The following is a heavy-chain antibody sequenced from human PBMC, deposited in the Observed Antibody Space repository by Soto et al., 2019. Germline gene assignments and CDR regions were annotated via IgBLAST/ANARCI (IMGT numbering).Heavy chain of an antibody. CDR1: GFTFSTYG. Sequence: LRLSCSASGFTFSTYGMHWVRQAPGKGLQWVAAIWFDGSNKFYADSVRGRFSISRDNSRNKVYLQMNSLRAEDTAVYYCARDTGGSSSLYGMAVWGQGSTGTFAS. CDR2: IWFDGSNK. J-gene: IGHJ6*01. CDR3: ARDTGGSSSLYGMAV. D-gene: IGHD6-6*01. V-gene: IGHV3-33*01.